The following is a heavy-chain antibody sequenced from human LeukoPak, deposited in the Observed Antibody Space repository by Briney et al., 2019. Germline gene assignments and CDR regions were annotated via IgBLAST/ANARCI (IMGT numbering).Heavy chain of an antibody. CDR1: GFTFSSYW. CDR2: IKQDGSDE. V-gene: IGHV3-7*01. J-gene: IGHJ4*02. D-gene: IGHD3-9*01. Sequence: GGSLRLSCVASGFTFSSYWMSWVRQAPGKGLEWVANIKQDGSDENYVDSVEGRFTISRDNAKNSLYLQMNSLRVEDTAVYYCARSGKIYFDWLLDYWGQGTLVTVSS. CDR3: ARSGKIYFDWLLDY.